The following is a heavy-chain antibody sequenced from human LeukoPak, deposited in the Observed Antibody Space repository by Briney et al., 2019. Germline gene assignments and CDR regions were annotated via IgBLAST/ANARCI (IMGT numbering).Heavy chain of an antibody. V-gene: IGHV4-34*01. CDR1: GGSFSGYY. Sequence: SETLSLTCAVYGGSFSGYYWSWIRQPPGKGLEWIGEINHSGSTNYNPSLKSRVTISVDTSKNQFSLKLSSVTAADTAVYYCARDYNWFDPWGQGTLVTVSS. J-gene: IGHJ5*02. CDR2: INHSGST. CDR3: ARDYNWFDP.